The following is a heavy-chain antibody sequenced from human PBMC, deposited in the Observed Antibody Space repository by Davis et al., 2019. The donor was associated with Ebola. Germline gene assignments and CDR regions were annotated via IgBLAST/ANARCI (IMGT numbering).Heavy chain of an antibody. CDR3: ARGMSFYST. Sequence: MPGGSLRLSCAVYGGSFSGYYWSWIRQPPGKGPEWIGEINHSGSTNYNPSLKSRVTISVDTSKNQFSLKLSSVTAADTAVYYCARGMSFYSTWGQGTLVTVSS. V-gene: IGHV4-34*01. CDR2: INHSGST. CDR1: GGSFSGYY. D-gene: IGHD2/OR15-2a*01. J-gene: IGHJ5*02.